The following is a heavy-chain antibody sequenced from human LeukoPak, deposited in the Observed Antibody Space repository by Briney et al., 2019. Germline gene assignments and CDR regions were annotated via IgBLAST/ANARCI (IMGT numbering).Heavy chain of an antibody. CDR3: AGLYGSGSYYGY. CDR1: GGSMSSENEY. D-gene: IGHD3-10*01. Sequence: SETLSLTCSVSGGSMSSENEYWGWIRQPPGKGLEWIGNIYYSGSTYYNPSLKSRVTISVDTSKNQFSLKLSSVTAADTVVYYCAGLYGSGSYYGYWGQGTLVTVSS. CDR2: IYYSGST. J-gene: IGHJ4*02. V-gene: IGHV4-39*01.